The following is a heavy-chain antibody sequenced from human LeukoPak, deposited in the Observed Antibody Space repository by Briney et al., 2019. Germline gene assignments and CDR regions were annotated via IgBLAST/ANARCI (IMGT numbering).Heavy chain of an antibody. J-gene: IGHJ3*02. CDR3: ARLVRGDAFDI. V-gene: IGHV4-39*01. D-gene: IGHD3-10*01. Sequence: SETLSLTCTVSGGSISSSSYYWAWIRQPPGKGLEWIGSINYSGSTYYNPSLKSRVTTSVDTSKNQFSLKLTSVTAADTAVYYCARLVRGDAFDIWGQGTMASVSS. CDR2: INYSGST. CDR1: GGSISSSSYY.